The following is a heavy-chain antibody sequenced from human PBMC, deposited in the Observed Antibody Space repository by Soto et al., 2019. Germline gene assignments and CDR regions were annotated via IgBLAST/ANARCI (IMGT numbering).Heavy chain of an antibody. CDR1: GFTFSSYA. CDR3: AKGTCSGGPYYKLDY. V-gene: IGHV3-23*01. J-gene: IGHJ4*02. CDR2: ISNSGGTT. D-gene: IGHD2-15*01. Sequence: GGSLRLSCAAPGFTFSSYAMSWVRQAPGKGLEWVSSISNSGGTTYSADSVKGRFTISRDNSKNTLYLQMNSLRAEDTAIYYCAKGTCSGGPYYKLDYWGQGTLVTVSS.